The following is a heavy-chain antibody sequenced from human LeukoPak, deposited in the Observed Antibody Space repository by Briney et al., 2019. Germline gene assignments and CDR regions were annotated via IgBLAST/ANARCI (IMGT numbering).Heavy chain of an antibody. J-gene: IGHJ6*03. V-gene: IGHV3-48*03. CDR2: ISSSGSTI. D-gene: IGHD6-13*01. Sequence: GGSLRLSCAASGFTFSSYEMNWVRQAPGKGLEWVSYISSSGSTIYYADAVKGRFTISRDNAKNSLYLQMNSLRAEDTAVYYCARVSSWYSYYYYYMDVWGKGTTVTVSS. CDR3: ARVSSWYSYYYYYMDV. CDR1: GFTFSSYE.